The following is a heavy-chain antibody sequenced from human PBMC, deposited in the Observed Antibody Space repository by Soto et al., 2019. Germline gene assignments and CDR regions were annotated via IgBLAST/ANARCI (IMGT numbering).Heavy chain of an antibody. CDR2: ISWNSGSI. V-gene: IGHV3-9*01. D-gene: IGHD3-3*01. CDR3: AKDMSYYDFWSGSLDY. Sequence: PGGSLRLSCAASGFTFDDYAMHWVRQAPGKGLEWVSGISWNSGSIGYADSVKGRFTISRDNAKNSLYLQMNSLRAEDTALYYCAKDMSYYDFWSGSLDYWGQGTLVTVSS. J-gene: IGHJ4*02. CDR1: GFTFDDYA.